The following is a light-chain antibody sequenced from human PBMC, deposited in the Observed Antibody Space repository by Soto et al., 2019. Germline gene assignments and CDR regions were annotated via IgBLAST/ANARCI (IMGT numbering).Light chain of an antibody. V-gene: IGKV1-5*03. Sequence: DLQRIPNHSNLAASVGDRVTITCRASQSISSWLAWYQQKPGKAPNLLIHKASSLESGVPSRFSGSGSGTEFALTISTLQPGDFATYYCQQRSNWPRTFGQGTKVDIK. CDR2: KAS. CDR1: QSISSW. J-gene: IGKJ1*01. CDR3: QQRSNWPRT.